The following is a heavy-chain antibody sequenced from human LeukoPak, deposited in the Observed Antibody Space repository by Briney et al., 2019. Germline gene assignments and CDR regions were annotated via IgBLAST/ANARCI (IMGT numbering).Heavy chain of an antibody. CDR1: GGSFSGYY. J-gene: IGHJ4*02. Sequence: PSETLSLTCAVYGGSFSGYYWSWIRQPPGKGLEWIGEINHSGSTNYNPSLKSRVTISVDTSKNQFSLKLSSVTAADTAVYYWARGPGYGQANFDYWGQGTLVTVSS. V-gene: IGHV4-34*01. D-gene: IGHD5-18*01. CDR3: ARGPGYGQANFDY. CDR2: INHSGST.